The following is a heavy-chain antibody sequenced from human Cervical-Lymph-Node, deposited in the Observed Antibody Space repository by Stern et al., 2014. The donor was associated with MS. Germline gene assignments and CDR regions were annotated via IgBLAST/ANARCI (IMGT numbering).Heavy chain of an antibody. D-gene: IGHD6-13*01. CDR1: GYTLTSYY. J-gene: IGHJ4*02. Sequence: QVQLVQSGAAVKKPGASVKVSCTASGYTLTSYYMPWVRQAPGKGLEGMGIVSPSGTSATYAQKFQGRVTMTRDTSTSTVYMELSSLTSEDTAVYYCARDEGSFSWYMRHWGQGTLVTVSS. CDR2: VSPSGTSA. CDR3: ARDEGSFSWYMRH. V-gene: IGHV1-46*03.